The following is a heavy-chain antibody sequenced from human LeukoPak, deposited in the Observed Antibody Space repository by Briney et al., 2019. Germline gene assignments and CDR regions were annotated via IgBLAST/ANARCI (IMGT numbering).Heavy chain of an antibody. V-gene: IGHV3-72*01. CDR1: GFILSDHY. Sequence: GGSLRLSCAASGFILSDHYMDWVRQARGKGLEWVGRIRHKADGYTTEYAPSVKGRFSISRVDSKNSLYLQMNSLKTEDTAVYYCAKENVPAARAPNFDYWGQGTLVTVSS. D-gene: IGHD2-2*01. J-gene: IGHJ4*02. CDR2: IRHKADGYTT. CDR3: AKENVPAARAPNFDY.